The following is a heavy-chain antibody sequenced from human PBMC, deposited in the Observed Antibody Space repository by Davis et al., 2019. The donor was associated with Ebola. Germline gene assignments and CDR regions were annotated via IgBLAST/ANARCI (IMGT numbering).Heavy chain of an antibody. D-gene: IGHD4-11*01. CDR2: INPHNGNT. J-gene: IGHJ4*02. CDR1: GYTFTSYG. Sequence: ASVKVSCKASGYTFTSYGITWVRQAPGQGLEWMGWINPHNGNTNYAQNVQGRVTMTTDTSTNTAYMELRSLRSDDTAVYYCARYSWDYSSHLDFWGQGTLVTVSS. CDR3: ARYSWDYSSHLDF. V-gene: IGHV1-18*04.